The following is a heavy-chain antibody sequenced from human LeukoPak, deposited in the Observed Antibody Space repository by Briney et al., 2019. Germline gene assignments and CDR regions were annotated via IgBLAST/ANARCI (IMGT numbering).Heavy chain of an antibody. D-gene: IGHD3-10*01. CDR3: ARFLRFYYFDY. Sequence: SGGSLRLSCAASGFTFSDYYMSWIRQAPGKGLEWVSYISSSGSTIYYADSVKGRFTISRDYAKNSLYLQMNSLRAEDTAVYYCARFLRFYYFDYWGQGTLVTVSS. CDR1: GFTFSDYY. CDR2: ISSSGSTI. V-gene: IGHV3-11*01. J-gene: IGHJ4*02.